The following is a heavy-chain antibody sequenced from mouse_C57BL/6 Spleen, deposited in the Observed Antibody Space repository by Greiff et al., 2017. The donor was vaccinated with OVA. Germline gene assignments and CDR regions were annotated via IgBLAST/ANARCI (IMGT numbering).Heavy chain of an antibody. CDR2: IWRGGST. J-gene: IGHJ4*01. V-gene: IGHV2-5*01. D-gene: IGHD2-2*01. CDR1: GFSLTSYG. Sequence: VQLQQSGPGLVQPSQSLSITCTVSGFSLTSYGVHWVRQSPGKGLEWLGVIWRGGSTDYNAAFMSRLSITKDNSKSQVFFRMNSLQADDTVIYYGANIVYAYDGGALDYWGQGTSVTVSS. CDR3: ANIVYAYDGGALDY.